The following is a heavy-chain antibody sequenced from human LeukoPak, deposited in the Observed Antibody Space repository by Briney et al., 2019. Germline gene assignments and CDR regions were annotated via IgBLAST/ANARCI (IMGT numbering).Heavy chain of an antibody. CDR3: ARGGYSSSVGYYYYYMDV. J-gene: IGHJ6*03. CDR1: GFTFSDYY. V-gene: IGHV3-11*01. D-gene: IGHD6-6*01. CDR2: ISSSGSTI. Sequence: GGSLRLSCAASGFTFSDYYMSWIRQAPGKGLEWVSYISSSGSTIYYADSVKGRFTISRDNAKKSLYLQMNSLRAEDTAVYYCARGGYSSSVGYYYYYMDVWGKGTTVTVSS.